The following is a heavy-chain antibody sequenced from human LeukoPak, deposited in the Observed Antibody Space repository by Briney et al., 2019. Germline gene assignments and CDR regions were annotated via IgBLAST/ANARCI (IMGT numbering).Heavy chain of an antibody. J-gene: IGHJ4*02. D-gene: IGHD3-10*01. V-gene: IGHV4-38-2*02. CDR1: IYSINSGYY. Sequence: SETLSLICIVSIYSINSGYYWGWIRQPPGKGLEWIGNIHHSGSTYYNPSLKSRVTISVDTSNNHFSLKLTSVTAADTAVYYCARDVKGYYYGSGIDFWGQGTLVIVSS. CDR3: ARDVKGYYYGSGIDF. CDR2: IHHSGST.